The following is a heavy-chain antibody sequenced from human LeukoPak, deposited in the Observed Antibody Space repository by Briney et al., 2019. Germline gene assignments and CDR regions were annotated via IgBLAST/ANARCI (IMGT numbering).Heavy chain of an antibody. Sequence: SETLSLTCTVSGGSISSYYWSWIRQPPGQGLQWVGNIYYSGNAYYNPSLKSRVTISVDTSKNQFSLKLNSVTAADTAVYYCARGGLVGITTCYFDSWGQGTLVTVSS. CDR1: GGSISSYY. V-gene: IGHV4-59*12. J-gene: IGHJ4*02. D-gene: IGHD1-26*01. CDR2: IYYSGNA. CDR3: ARGGLVGITTCYFDS.